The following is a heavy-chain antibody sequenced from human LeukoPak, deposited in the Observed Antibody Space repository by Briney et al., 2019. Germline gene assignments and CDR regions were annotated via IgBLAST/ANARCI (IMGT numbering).Heavy chain of an antibody. CDR3: ARAGYSSSWYLSFWFDP. D-gene: IGHD6-13*01. CDR2: IYYSGST. J-gene: IGHJ5*02. Sequence: SETLSLTCTVSGGSISSYYWSWIRQPPGKGQEWIGYIYYSGSTNYNPSLRSRVTISVDTSKNQFSLKLSSVTAADTAVYYCARAGYSSSWYLSFWFDPWGQGTLVTVSS. V-gene: IGHV4-59*01. CDR1: GGSISSYY.